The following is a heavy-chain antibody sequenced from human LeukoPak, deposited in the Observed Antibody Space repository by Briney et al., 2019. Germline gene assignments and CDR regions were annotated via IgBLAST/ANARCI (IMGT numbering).Heavy chain of an antibody. CDR3: AKDSVVTVYWYFDL. CDR1: GFTFSSYA. V-gene: IGHV3-30-3*01. D-gene: IGHD4-23*01. CDR2: ISYDGSNK. Sequence: GGSLRLSCAASGFTFSSYAMHWVRQAPGKGLEWVAVISYDGSNKYYADSVKGRFTISRDNSKNTLYLQMNSLRAEDTAVYYCAKDSVVTVYWYFDLWGRGTLVTVSS. J-gene: IGHJ2*01.